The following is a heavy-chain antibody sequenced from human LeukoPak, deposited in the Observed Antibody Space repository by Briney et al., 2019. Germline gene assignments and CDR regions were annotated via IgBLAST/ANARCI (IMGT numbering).Heavy chain of an antibody. V-gene: IGHV3-33*01. D-gene: IGHD7-27*01. CDR1: GFTFSSYG. Sequence: GGSLRLSCAASGFTFSSYGMHWVRQAPGKGLEWVAVIWYDGFNKYYADSVKGRFTISRDNSKNTLYLQMNSLRAEDTAVYYCARDLGNWGWNDFWGQGTLVTVSS. J-gene: IGHJ4*02. CDR3: ARDLGNWGWNDF. CDR2: IWYDGFNK.